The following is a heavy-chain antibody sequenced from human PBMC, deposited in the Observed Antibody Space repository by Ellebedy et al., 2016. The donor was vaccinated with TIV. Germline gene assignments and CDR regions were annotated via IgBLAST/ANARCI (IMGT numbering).Heavy chain of an antibody. Sequence: SETLSLTCTVSGGSISSSSYYWDWIRQPPGKGLEWIGSIYYSGSTYYNSSLKSRVTISVDTSKNQCSLKLSSVTAADTAVYYCARDPGSGGSSYYYYYGMDVWGQGTTVTVSS. J-gene: IGHJ6*02. CDR3: ARDPGSGGSSYYYYYGMDV. V-gene: IGHV4-39*07. D-gene: IGHD3-10*01. CDR1: GGSISSSSYY. CDR2: IYYSGST.